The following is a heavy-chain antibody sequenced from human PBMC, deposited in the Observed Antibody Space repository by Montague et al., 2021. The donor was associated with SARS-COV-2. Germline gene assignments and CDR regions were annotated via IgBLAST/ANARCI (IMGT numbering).Heavy chain of an antibody. CDR2: IYYSGST. J-gene: IGHJ3*02. Sequence: LTCTVSGGSISSSSYYWGWIRQPPGKGLEWIGSIYYSGSTYYNPSLKSRVTISVDTSKNQFSLKLSSVTAADTAVYYCARQENSSGWFKPDAFDIWGQGTMVTVSS. CDR3: ARQENSSGWFKPDAFDI. CDR1: GGSISSSSYY. D-gene: IGHD6-19*01. V-gene: IGHV4-39*01.